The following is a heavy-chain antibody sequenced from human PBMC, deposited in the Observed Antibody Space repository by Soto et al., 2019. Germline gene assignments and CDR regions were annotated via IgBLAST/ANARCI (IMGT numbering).Heavy chain of an antibody. J-gene: IGHJ4*02. D-gene: IGHD6-19*01. V-gene: IGHV1-3*04. CDR2: INNGNGNT. CDR3: ARYTGLTVAGTRRLDY. CDR1: GFTFTGSA. Sequence: GASVKVSCKASGFTFTGSAIHWVRQAPGQTLEWMGWINNGNGNTKYLQKFQGRVTITRDTSASTAYMELSSLRSEDTAVYYCARYTGLTVAGTRRLDYWGQGTLVTVSS.